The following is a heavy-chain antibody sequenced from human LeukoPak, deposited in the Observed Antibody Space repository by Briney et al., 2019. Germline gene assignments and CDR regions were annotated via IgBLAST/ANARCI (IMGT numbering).Heavy chain of an antibody. D-gene: IGHD3-9*01. V-gene: IGHV4-39*07. Sequence: PSETLSLTCTVSGGSISSGSYYWGWIRQPPGKGLEWIGSIYYSGSTYYNPSLKSRVTISVDTSKNQFSLKLSSVTAADTAVYYCARVVAGDILTGLYYYYYMDVWGKGTTVTVSS. J-gene: IGHJ6*03. CDR1: GGSISSGSYY. CDR3: ARVVAGDILTGLYYYYYMDV. CDR2: IYYSGST.